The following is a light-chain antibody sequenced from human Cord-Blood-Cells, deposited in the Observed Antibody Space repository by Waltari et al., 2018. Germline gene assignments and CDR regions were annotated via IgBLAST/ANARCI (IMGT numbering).Light chain of an antibody. Sequence: SYELTQPPSVSVSPGQTARITCSGDALPKQYAYWYQQKPGQAPVLVISKDSERPSGLPERFSGCRSGTTVTLTIRGVQAEDEAESDCQSADSSGTYWVFGGWTKLTVL. V-gene: IGLV3-25*02. CDR2: KDS. CDR3: QSADSSGTYWV. J-gene: IGLJ3*02. CDR1: ALPKQY.